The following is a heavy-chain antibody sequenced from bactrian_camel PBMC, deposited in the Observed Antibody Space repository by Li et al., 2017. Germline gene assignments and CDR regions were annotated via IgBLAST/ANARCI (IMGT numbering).Heavy chain of an antibody. J-gene: IGHJ6*01. CDR3: AADTPDGSRAWSFAY. CDR1: TYTVSTYC. D-gene: IGHD1*01. Sequence: QVQLVESGGGSAQPGGSLRLSCAADTYTVSTYCMAWFRQAPGKQREGVALVYIAGGFTSGTHYADSVKGRFTISRDNAKNTLYLQMDSLKTEDTAVYYCAADTPDGSRAWSFAYWGQGTQVTVS. CDR2: VYIAGGFTSGT. V-gene: IGHV3S54*01.